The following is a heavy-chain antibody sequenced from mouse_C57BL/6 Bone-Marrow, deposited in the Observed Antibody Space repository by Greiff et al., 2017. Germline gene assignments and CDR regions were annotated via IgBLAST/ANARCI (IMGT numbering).Heavy chain of an antibody. CDR3: KRGLELGPYY. D-gene: IGHD4-1*01. V-gene: IGHV1-5*01. J-gene: IGHJ2*01. Sequence: VQLQQPGTELVKPGASVKLSCKASGYTFTSYWMHWVKQRPGPGLEWIGAIYPGNSDTSYNQKFKGKAKLTAVTSASTAYLELSSLTNDDSAVYYCKRGLELGPYYWGQGTTLTVSS. CDR2: IYPGNSDT. CDR1: GYTFTSYW.